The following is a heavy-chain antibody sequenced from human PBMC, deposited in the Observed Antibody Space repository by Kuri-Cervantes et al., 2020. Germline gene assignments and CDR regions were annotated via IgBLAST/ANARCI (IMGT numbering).Heavy chain of an antibody. J-gene: IGHJ4*02. Sequence: GGSLRLSCAASGFSFSIYDMIWVRQAPGRGLEWVSSISSSSVSIYYADSLKGRFTISRDNSKNTLYLQMNSLRAEDTAVYYCARDAVAAAGSNFDYWGQGTLVTVSS. CDR2: ISSSSVSI. CDR3: ARDAVAAAGSNFDY. CDR1: GFSFSIYD. D-gene: IGHD6-13*01. V-gene: IGHV3-21*01.